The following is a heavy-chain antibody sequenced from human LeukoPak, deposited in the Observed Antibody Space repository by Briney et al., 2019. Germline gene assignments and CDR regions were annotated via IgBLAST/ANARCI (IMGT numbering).Heavy chain of an antibody. D-gene: IGHD1-26*01. J-gene: IGHJ4*02. CDR1: GFTFDDYA. V-gene: IGHV3-9*01. CDR3: AKDAQWELHSSFDY. CDR2: ISWNSGSI. Sequence: PGGSLRLSCAASGFTFDDYAMHWVRQAPGKGLEWVSGISWNSGSIGYADSVKGRFTISRDNAKNSLYLQMNSLRAEDTALYYCAKDAQWELHSSFDYWGQGTLVTVSS.